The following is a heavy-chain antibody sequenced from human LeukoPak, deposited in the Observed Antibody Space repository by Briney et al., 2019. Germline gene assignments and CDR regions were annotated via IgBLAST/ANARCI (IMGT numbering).Heavy chain of an antibody. V-gene: IGHV3-30*02. CDR1: GFIFSSYG. CDR2: IRYDGSNK. J-gene: IGHJ4*02. Sequence: QPGGSLRLSCAASGFIFSSYGMHWVRQAPGKGLEWVAFIRYDGSNKYYADSVKGRFTISRDNSRNTLYLQMNSLRAEDTAVYYCAKDRRGSTSMADYWGQGTLVTVSS. CDR3: AKDRRGSTSMADY. D-gene: IGHD2-2*01.